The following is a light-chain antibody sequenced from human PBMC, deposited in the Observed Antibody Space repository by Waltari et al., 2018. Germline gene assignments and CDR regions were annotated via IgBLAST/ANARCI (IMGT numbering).Light chain of an antibody. CDR3: QQYYSTPPT. V-gene: IGKV4-1*01. J-gene: IGKJ1*01. CDR2: WAS. Sequence: DIVMTQSPDSLAVSLGERATINCKSSQSVLYSSNNKNYLAWYQQKQGQPPKRLIYWASTRESGVPDRLSGSGSGTDVTLTISSLQAEDVAVYYCQQYYSTPPTFGQGTKVEIK. CDR1: QSVLYSSNNKNY.